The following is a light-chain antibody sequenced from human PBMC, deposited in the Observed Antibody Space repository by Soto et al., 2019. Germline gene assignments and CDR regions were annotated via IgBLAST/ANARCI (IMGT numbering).Light chain of an antibody. CDR3: QSYDSSLSAYV. CDR2: GNS. CDR1: SSNIGAGYD. J-gene: IGLJ1*01. V-gene: IGLV1-40*01. Sequence: QSLLAQPPSVSGAPGQKVTISCTGSSSNIGAGYDLHWYQQLPGTAPKLLLYGNSNRPSGVPDRFSGSKSGTSASLAITGLQAEDEADYYCQSYDSSLSAYVVGTGTKVTVL.